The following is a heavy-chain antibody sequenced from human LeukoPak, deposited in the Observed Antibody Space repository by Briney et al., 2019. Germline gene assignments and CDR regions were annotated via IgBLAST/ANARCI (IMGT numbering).Heavy chain of an antibody. CDR2: ISSSSSTI. CDR1: GFTFSSYS. V-gene: IGHV3-48*01. J-gene: IGHJ6*03. Sequence: GGSLRLSCAASGFTFSSYSMNWVRQAPGKGLEWVSYISSSSSTIYYADSVKGRFTISRDNAKNSLYLQMNSLRAEDTAVYYCARDGAGIYYYYYMDVWGKGTTVTVSS. CDR3: ARDGAGIYYYYYMDV.